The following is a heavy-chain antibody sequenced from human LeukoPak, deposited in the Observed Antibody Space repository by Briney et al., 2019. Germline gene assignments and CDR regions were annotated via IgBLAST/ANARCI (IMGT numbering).Heavy chain of an antibody. Sequence: SETLSLTCTVSGGSISSYYWSLIRQPPGKGLERIGYIYYSGSTNYNPSLKSRVTISVDTSKNQFSLKLSSVTAADTAVYYCARSGRLGGYYYGMDVWGQGTTVTVSS. D-gene: IGHD6-25*01. CDR3: ARSGRLGGYYYGMDV. CDR1: GGSISSYY. J-gene: IGHJ6*02. V-gene: IGHV4-59*08. CDR2: IYYSGST.